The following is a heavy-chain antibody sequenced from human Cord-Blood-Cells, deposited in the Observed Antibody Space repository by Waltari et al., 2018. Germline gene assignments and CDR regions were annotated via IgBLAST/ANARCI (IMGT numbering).Heavy chain of an antibody. D-gene: IGHD6-13*01. Sequence: QVQLQQWGAGLLKPSETLSLTCAVYGGSFSGYYWSWIRQPPGKGLEWIWEINHSGSTNYNPSLKSRVTISVDTSKNQFSRKLSSVTAADTAVYYCARAPELIAAAGTNYFDYWGQGTLVTVSS. CDR2: INHSGST. CDR3: ARAPELIAAAGTNYFDY. CDR1: GGSFSGYY. V-gene: IGHV4-34*01. J-gene: IGHJ4*02.